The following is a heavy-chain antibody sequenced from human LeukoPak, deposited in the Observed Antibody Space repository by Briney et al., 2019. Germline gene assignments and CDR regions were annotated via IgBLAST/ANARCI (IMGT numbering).Heavy chain of an antibody. J-gene: IGHJ4*02. CDR3: ARAVSGRFDY. CDR1: GGSISSSSYY. V-gene: IGHV4-61*05. CDR2: IYYSGST. Sequence: SETLSLTCTVSGGSISSSSYYWGWIRQPPGKGLEWTGYIYYSGSTNYNPSLNSRVTISVDTSKNQFSLRLSSVTAADTAIYYCARAVSGRFDYWGQGTLVTVSS. D-gene: IGHD6-19*01.